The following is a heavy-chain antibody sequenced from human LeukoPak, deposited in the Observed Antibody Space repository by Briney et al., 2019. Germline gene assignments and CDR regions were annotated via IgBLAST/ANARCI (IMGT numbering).Heavy chain of an antibody. J-gene: IGHJ4*02. CDR1: GYTFTSYY. CDR2: INPNSGGT. Sequence: GASVKVSCKASGYTFTSYYMHWVRQAPGQGLEWMGWINPNSGGTNYAQKFQGRVTMTRDTSISTAYMELSRLRSDDTAVYYCARDRGGLRYFDWLLYHFDYWGQGTLVTVSS. V-gene: IGHV1-2*02. CDR3: ARDRGGLRYFDWLLYHFDY. D-gene: IGHD3-9*01.